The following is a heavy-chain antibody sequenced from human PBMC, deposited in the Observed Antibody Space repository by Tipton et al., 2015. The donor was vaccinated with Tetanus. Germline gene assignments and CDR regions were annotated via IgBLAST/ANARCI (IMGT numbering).Heavy chain of an antibody. Sequence: SLRLSCEASGFAFSNFPMAWVRQAPGKGLEWVSTLSGSGSATYYAGSVGGRITISRDNAKNSLFLQMDSLRAEDTAVYFCVKSKRGYSYGSFDDWGQGTLVAVSS. CDR3: VKSKRGYSYGSFDD. J-gene: IGHJ4*02. D-gene: IGHD5-18*01. V-gene: IGHV3-23*01. CDR1: GFAFSNFP. CDR2: LSGSGSAT.